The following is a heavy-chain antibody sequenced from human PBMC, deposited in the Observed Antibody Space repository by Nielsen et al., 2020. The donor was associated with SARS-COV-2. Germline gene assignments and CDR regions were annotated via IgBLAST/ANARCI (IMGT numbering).Heavy chain of an antibody. J-gene: IGHJ6*02. CDR1: GGTFSSYA. CDR3: ASGYSYGRYYYYGMDV. CDR2: IIPIFGTA. D-gene: IGHD5-18*01. V-gene: IGHV1-69*13. Sequence: SVKVSCKASGGTFSSYAISWVRQAPGQGLEWMGGIIPIFGTANYAQKFQGRVTITADESTSTAYMELSSLRSEDTAVYYCASGYSYGRYYYYGMDVWGQGTTVTVS.